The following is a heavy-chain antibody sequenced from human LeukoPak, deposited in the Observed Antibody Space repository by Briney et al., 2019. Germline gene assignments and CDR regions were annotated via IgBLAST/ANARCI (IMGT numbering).Heavy chain of an antibody. CDR3: ARDNLRSRWLQPGDY. V-gene: IGHV3-64*01. J-gene: IGHJ4*02. CDR2: ICSNGGST. D-gene: IGHD5-24*01. CDR1: GFTFSDYA. Sequence: GGSLRLSCAASGFTFSDYAMHWVRRPPGKGVEYVSAICSNGGSTYYANSVKGRFTISRDNSKNTLYRQMGSLRAEDMAVYYCARDNLRSRWLQPGDYWGQGTLVTVSS.